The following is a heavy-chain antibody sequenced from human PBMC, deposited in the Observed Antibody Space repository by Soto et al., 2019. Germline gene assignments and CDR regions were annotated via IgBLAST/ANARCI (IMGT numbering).Heavy chain of an antibody. CDR3: ARDGYDGSGSPYPAY. J-gene: IGHJ4*02. CDR1: GGSTSEYF. Sequence: SETLSLTCIVSGGSTSEYFWSCIRQSPGKGLEWIGYIYSLGSTDYNPSLKSRVAISVDTSKRQFSLRLTSVTAADSAVYYCARDGYDGSGSPYPAYWGPGTQVTVSS. CDR2: IYSLGST. V-gene: IGHV4-59*01. D-gene: IGHD3-10*01.